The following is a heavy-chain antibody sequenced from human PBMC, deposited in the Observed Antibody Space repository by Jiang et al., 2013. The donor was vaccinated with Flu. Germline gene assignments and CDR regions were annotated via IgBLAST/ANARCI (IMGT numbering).Heavy chain of an antibody. J-gene: IGHJ4*02. CDR3: ARLESSGWYFDY. CDR1: GGSVSSSDYY. V-gene: IGHV4-61*08. D-gene: IGHD6-19*01. Sequence: GSGLVKPSETLSLTCTVSGGSVSSSDYYWSWIRQPPGKGLEWIGYIYYSGSTNYNPSLKSRVTISLDTSKNQFSLKLSSVTAADTAVYYCARLESSGWYFDYWGQGTLVTVSS. CDR2: IYYSGST.